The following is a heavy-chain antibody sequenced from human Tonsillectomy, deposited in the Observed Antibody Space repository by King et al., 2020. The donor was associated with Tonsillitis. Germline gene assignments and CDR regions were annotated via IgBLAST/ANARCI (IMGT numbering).Heavy chain of an antibody. J-gene: IGHJ4*02. Sequence: QLVQSGAEVKKPGASVKVSCKASGYTFTSYYMHWVRQAPGQGLEWMGIINPSSGSTTYAQKFQGRVTMTRDTSTSSVYMELSSLRSEDTAVYYCARAKDYDSSGYYFDYWGQGTLVTVSS. V-gene: IGHV1-46*01. CDR3: ARAKDYDSSGYYFDY. D-gene: IGHD3-22*01. CDR2: INPSSGST. CDR1: GYTFTSYY.